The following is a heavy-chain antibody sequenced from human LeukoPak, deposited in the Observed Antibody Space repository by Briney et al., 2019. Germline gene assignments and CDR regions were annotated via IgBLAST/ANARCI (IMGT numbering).Heavy chain of an antibody. CDR1: GLTFSSSW. CDR2: INPDGNKK. Sequence: GGSLRLSCAVSGLTFSSSWMDWVRQAPGKGLEWVASINPDGNKKYSADSVKGRFTISRDNAENSLYLQMNSLGVEDTAFYYCARDLAYGRLDYWGQGMLVTVSS. D-gene: IGHD3-16*01. J-gene: IGHJ4*02. CDR3: ARDLAYGRLDY. V-gene: IGHV3-7*01.